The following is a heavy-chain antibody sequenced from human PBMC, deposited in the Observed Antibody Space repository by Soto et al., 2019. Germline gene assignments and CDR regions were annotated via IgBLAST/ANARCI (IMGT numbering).Heavy chain of an antibody. D-gene: IGHD1-26*01. J-gene: IGHJ6*02. CDR2: IYYSGST. CDR3: ARDWSGSHGYGMDV. V-gene: IGHV4-59*01. Sequence: WTWIRQPPGKGLEWIGYIYYSGSTNYNPSLKSRVTISLDTSKNQFSLKLSSVTAADTAVYYCARDWSGSHGYGMDVWGQGTTVTVSS.